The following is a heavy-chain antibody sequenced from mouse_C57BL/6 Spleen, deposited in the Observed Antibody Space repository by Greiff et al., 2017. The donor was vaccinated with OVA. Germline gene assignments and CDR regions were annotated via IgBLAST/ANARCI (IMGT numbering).Heavy chain of an antibody. Sequence: VQLQESGAELVRPGASVTLSCKASGYTFTDYEMHWVKQTPVHGLEWIGAIDPETGGTAYNQKFKGKAILTADKSSSTAYMELRSLTSEDSAVYYCTSYYYGSYYFDYWVQGTTLTVSS. D-gene: IGHD1-1*01. CDR3: TSYYYGSYYFDY. CDR2: IDPETGGT. J-gene: IGHJ2*01. V-gene: IGHV1-15*01. CDR1: GYTFTDYE.